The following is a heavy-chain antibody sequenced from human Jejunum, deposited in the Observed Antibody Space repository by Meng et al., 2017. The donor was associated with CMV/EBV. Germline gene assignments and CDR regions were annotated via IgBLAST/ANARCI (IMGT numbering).Heavy chain of an antibody. CDR2: IWYHGRDM. J-gene: IGHJ5*02. CDR1: VFIFSRFA. D-gene: IGHD6-19*01. CDR3: ARDLAVGRIWFDP. Sequence: YVFIFSRFAMPWVRKAPGKGLEWVAVIWYHGRDMYYADSVKGRFTISRDDSKSTLYLQMNSLRVEDTAVYYCARDLAVGRIWFDPWGQGTQVTVSS. V-gene: IGHV3-33*01.